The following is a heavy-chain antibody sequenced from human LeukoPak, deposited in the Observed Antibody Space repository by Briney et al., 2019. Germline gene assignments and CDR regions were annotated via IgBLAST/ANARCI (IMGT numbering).Heavy chain of an antibody. CDR1: GGSISSGSYY. Sequence: SETLSLTCTVSGGSISSGSYYWSWIRQPAGKGLEWIGGMYTSGSTNYNPSLKSRVTMSVDTSKNQFTLKLSSVTAADTAVYYCARGGYYYDSSPNWFDPWGQGTLVTVSS. V-gene: IGHV4-61*02. D-gene: IGHD3-22*01. CDR3: ARGGYYYDSSPNWFDP. J-gene: IGHJ5*02. CDR2: MYTSGST.